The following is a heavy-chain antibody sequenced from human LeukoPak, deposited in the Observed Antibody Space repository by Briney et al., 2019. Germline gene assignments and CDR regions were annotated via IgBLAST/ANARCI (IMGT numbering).Heavy chain of an antibody. CDR3: ARNYGSGSYYAPQDY. D-gene: IGHD3-10*01. V-gene: IGHV1-2*02. CDR2: INPNSGGT. Sequence: ASVKVSCKASGYTFTGYYMHWVRQAPGQGLEWMGWINPNSGGTNYAQKFQSRVTMTRDTSISTAYMELSRLRSDDTAVYYCARNYGSGSYYAPQDYWGQGTLVTVSS. J-gene: IGHJ4*02. CDR1: GYTFTGYY.